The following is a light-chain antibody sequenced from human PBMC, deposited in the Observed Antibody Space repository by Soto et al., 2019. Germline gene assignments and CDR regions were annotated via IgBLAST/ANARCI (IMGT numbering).Light chain of an antibody. Sequence: QSALTQPPSASGSPGQSVAISCTGTSRDVGGQNYVSWYQQHPGKAPKLLIYAVSNRPSGVPDRFSGSKSGNTASLTISGLRAEDEAHYYCCSNAGNNNYVFGTGTKVTVL. CDR1: SRDVGGQNY. V-gene: IGLV2-8*01. J-gene: IGLJ1*01. CDR2: AVS. CDR3: CSNAGNNNYV.